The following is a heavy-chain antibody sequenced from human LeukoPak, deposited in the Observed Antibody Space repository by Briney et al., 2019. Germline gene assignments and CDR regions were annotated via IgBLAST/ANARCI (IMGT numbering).Heavy chain of an antibody. Sequence: PSETLSLTCTVSGGSISSSSYYWGWIRQPPGKGLEWIGSIYYSGSTYYNPSLKSRVTISVDTSKNQFSLKLSSVTAADTAVYYCASGPDGDGTWFDPWGQGTLVTVSS. CDR2: IYYSGST. J-gene: IGHJ5*02. D-gene: IGHD4-17*01. CDR3: ASGPDGDGTWFDP. CDR1: GGSISSSSYY. V-gene: IGHV4-39*07.